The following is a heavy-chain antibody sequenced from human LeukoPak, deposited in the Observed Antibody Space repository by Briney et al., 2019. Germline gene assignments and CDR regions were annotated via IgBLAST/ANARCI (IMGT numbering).Heavy chain of an antibody. CDR1: GGSFSGYY. Sequence: SETLSLTCAVYGGSFSGYYWSWIRQPPGKGLEWIGEINHSGSTNYNPSLKSRVTISVDTSKSQFSLKLSSVTAADTAVYYCARGRAPHRFVVVTAAPYFQHWGQGTLVTVSS. CDR3: ARGRAPHRFVVVTAAPYFQH. D-gene: IGHD2-21*02. V-gene: IGHV4-34*01. CDR2: INHSGST. J-gene: IGHJ1*01.